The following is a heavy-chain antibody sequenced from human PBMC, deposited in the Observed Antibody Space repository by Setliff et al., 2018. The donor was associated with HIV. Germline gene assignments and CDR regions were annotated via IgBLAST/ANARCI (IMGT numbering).Heavy chain of an antibody. J-gene: IGHJ5*02. V-gene: IGHV3-48*01. Sequence: PGGSLRLSCAASGFIFTKYSMNWVRQAPGGGLEWISYISDVSTTIYYADSVRGRFTISRDNAKNSLFLQMNSLRVEDTAMYYCARDRDIVSTMENWFDPWGQGTLVTVSS. D-gene: IGHD5-12*01. CDR1: GFIFTKYS. CDR2: ISDVSTTI. CDR3: ARDRDIVSTMENWFDP.